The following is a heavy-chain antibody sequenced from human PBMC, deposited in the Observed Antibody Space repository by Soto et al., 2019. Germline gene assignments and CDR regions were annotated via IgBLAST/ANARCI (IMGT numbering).Heavy chain of an antibody. Sequence: GGSLRLSCAASGFTVSSNFMSWVRQAPGKGLEWVSIIYSGDSTFYADSVKGRFTVSRDDSKNTLDLQMNSLRAEDTAVYYCARVIVRTSYYDTSGYYLKYWGQGTLVTVSS. CDR3: ARVIVRTSYYDTSGYYLKY. V-gene: IGHV3-66*01. D-gene: IGHD3-22*01. J-gene: IGHJ4*01. CDR1: GFTVSSNF. CDR2: IYSGDST.